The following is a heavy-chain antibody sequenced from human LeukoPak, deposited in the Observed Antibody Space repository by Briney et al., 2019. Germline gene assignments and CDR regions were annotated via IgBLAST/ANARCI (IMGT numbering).Heavy chain of an antibody. J-gene: IGHJ6*02. V-gene: IGHV1-46*01. CDR1: GYTFTNYY. Sequence: GASVKVSCKASGYTFTNYYIHWVRQAPGHGLGWMGISNPSGDSTNYAQKFQGRVTMTRDTSTSTAYMELRSLRSDDTAVYYCARESVAAAGARYYYYYGMDVWGQGTTVTVSS. CDR2: SNPSGDST. D-gene: IGHD6-13*01. CDR3: ARESVAAAGARYYYYYGMDV.